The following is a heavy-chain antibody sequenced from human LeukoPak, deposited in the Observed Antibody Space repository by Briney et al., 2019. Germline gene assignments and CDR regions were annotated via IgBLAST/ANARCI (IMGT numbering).Heavy chain of an antibody. CDR3: ARNRGYDSSGYYYDYYYGMDV. Sequence: ASVKVSCKASGYTFTSYGVSSVRQAPGQGLEWMGWISAYNDNTNFAQKLQGRVTMTTDTSTSTAYVELRSLRSDDTAVYYCARNRGYDSSGYYYDYYYGMDVWGQGTTVTVSS. J-gene: IGHJ6*02. D-gene: IGHD3-22*01. CDR1: GYTFTSYG. CDR2: ISAYNDNT. V-gene: IGHV1-18*01.